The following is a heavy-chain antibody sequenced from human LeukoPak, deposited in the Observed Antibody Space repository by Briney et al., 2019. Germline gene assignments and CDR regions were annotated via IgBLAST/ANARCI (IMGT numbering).Heavy chain of an antibody. V-gene: IGHV3-23*01. D-gene: IGHD6-19*01. CDR3: AKDVAPDSGWDLDY. J-gene: IGHJ4*02. CDR1: GFTFSSYA. Sequence: RRSLRLSSAASGFTFSSYAMSWFGQAPGKGLEWVSAISGIGGSTYYADSVKGRFTISRDNSNDMLYLQMISLRVEDTAVYYCAKDVAPDSGWDLDYWGQGTLVPVSS. CDR2: ISGIGGST.